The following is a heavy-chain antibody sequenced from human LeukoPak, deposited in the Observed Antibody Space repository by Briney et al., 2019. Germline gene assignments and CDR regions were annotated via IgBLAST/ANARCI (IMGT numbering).Heavy chain of an antibody. J-gene: IGHJ4*02. CDR1: GYTFTSYA. Sequence: GGSLRLSCAASGYTFTSYAMNWVRQAPGQGLEWMGWINTNTGNPTYAQGFTGRFVFSLDTSVSTAYLQISSLKAEDTAVYYCARGYSSSWYGGGGYWGQGTLVTVSS. V-gene: IGHV7-4-1*02. CDR2: INTNTGNP. D-gene: IGHD6-13*01. CDR3: ARGYSSSWYGGGGY.